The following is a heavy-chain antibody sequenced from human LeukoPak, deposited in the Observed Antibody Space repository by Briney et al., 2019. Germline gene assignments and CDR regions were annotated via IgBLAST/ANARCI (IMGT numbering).Heavy chain of an antibody. CDR3: ARDGLYGSVLDY. V-gene: IGHV4-59*01. J-gene: IGHJ4*02. CDR1: GGSISSYY. D-gene: IGHD3-10*01. CDR2: IYYSGST. Sequence: SETLSLTCTVSGGSISSYYWSWIRQPPGKGLEWIGYIYYSGSTNYNPSLKSRVTISVDTSKNQFSLKLSSVTAADTAVYYCARDGLYGSVLDYWGQGTLVTVSS.